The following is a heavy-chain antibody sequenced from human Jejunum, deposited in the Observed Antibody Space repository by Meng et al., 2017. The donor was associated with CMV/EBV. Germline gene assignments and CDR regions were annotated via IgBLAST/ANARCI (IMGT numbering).Heavy chain of an antibody. CDR2: ISSDTI. Sequence: SGLTFGSHNMKWVRQTPGKGLEWISYISSDTISYADSVKGRFTISRDNAKNSLYLQMTSLRAEDTAVYYCARDAQAIGTYATLDYWGQGALDTVSS. V-gene: IGHV3-48*04. J-gene: IGHJ4*02. CDR3: ARDAQAIGTYATLDY. D-gene: IGHD1-26*01. CDR1: GLTFGSHN.